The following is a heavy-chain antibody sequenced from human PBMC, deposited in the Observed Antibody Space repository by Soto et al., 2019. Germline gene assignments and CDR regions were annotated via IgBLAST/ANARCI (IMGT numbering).Heavy chain of an antibody. CDR2: ISYDGSNK. V-gene: IGHV3-30-3*01. J-gene: IGHJ4*02. CDR3: ARGIAHVLRYFDWLIPSDY. Sequence: GGSLRLSCAASGFTFSSYAMHWVRQAPGKGLEWVAVISYDGSNKYYADSVKGRFTISRDNSKNTLYLQMNSLRAEDTAVYYCARGIAHVLRYFDWLIPSDYWGQGTLVTVSS. CDR1: GFTFSSYA. D-gene: IGHD3-9*01.